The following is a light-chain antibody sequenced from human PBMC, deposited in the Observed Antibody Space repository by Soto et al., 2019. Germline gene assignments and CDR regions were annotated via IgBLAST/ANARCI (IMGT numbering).Light chain of an antibody. CDR2: GAS. Sequence: EIVLTQSPGTLSLSPGERATLSCRASQSVTSSYLAWYQQRPGQAPRLLIYGASTRATGLPDRFSGSESGTDFTLTVSRLEPEDFALYCGHQFGRSPYTFGKGTKLEIK. CDR1: QSVTSSY. V-gene: IGKV3-20*01. CDR3: HQFGRSPYT. J-gene: IGKJ2*01.